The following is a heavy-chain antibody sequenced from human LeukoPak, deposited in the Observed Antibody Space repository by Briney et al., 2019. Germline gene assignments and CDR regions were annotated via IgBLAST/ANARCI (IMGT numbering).Heavy chain of an antibody. CDR2: ISSSSSYI. V-gene: IGHV3-21*01. D-gene: IGHD5-18*01. CDR1: GFTFSSYS. Sequence: GGSLRLSCAASGFTFSSYSMNWVRQAPGKGLEWVSSISSSSSYIYYADSVKGRFTISRDDAENSLYLQMNSLRVEDTAVYYCGRVALDTSMIHYWGQGTLVTVSS. CDR3: GRVALDTSMIHY. J-gene: IGHJ4*02.